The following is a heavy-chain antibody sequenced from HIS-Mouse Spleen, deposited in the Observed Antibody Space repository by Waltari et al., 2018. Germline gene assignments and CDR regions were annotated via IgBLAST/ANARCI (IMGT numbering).Heavy chain of an antibody. Sequence: QLQLQESGPGLVKPSETRSLTCTVSGGSISSRSYSCGWIRQPPGKGLEWIGSIYYSGSTYYNPSLKSRVTISVDTSKNQFSLKLSSVTAADTAVYYCAREIPYSSSWYDWYFDLWGRGTLVTVSS. D-gene: IGHD6-13*01. V-gene: IGHV4-39*07. CDR1: GGSISSRSYS. J-gene: IGHJ2*01. CDR3: AREIPYSSSWYDWYFDL. CDR2: IYYSGST.